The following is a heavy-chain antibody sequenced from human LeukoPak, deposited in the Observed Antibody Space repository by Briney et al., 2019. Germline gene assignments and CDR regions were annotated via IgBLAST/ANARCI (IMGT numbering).Heavy chain of an antibody. J-gene: IGHJ4*02. CDR1: GYTFTSYY. CDR3: ARALVPPYYYGSGELGY. V-gene: IGHV1-46*01. D-gene: IGHD3-10*01. Sequence: RASVKVSCKASGYTFTSYYMHWVRQAPGQGLEWMGIINPSGGSTSCAQKFQGRVTMTRDTSTSTVCKELSSLRPEDTAVYYCARALVPPYYYGSGELGYWGQGTLVTVSS. CDR2: INPSGGST.